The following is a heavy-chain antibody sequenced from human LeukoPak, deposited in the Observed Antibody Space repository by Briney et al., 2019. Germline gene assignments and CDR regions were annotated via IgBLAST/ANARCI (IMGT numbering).Heavy chain of an antibody. D-gene: IGHD4-17*01. CDR2: MYNSGST. Sequence: KPSETLSLTCTVSGGSISGSYWSWIRQPPGKGLEWIAYMYNSGSTNYNPSLKSRVTISIDTSKNQFSLKLSSLTAADTAIYYGARGIESYGDYGYWGQGILVTDSS. J-gene: IGHJ4*02. CDR3: ARGIESYGDYGY. V-gene: IGHV4-59*01. CDR1: GGSISGSY.